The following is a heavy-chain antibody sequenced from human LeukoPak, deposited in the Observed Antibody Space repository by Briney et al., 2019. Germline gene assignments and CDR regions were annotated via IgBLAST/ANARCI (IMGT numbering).Heavy chain of an antibody. CDR3: ARHRYCSCTSCTPYYYYYMDV. CDR2: IYPGDSDT. CDR1: GYSFTSYW. Sequence: GESLKISCKGSGYSFTSYWIGWVRQMPGKGLEWMGIIYPGDSDTRYSPSFQGQVTISADKSISTAYLQWSSLKASDTAMYYCARHRYCSCTSCTPYYYYYMDVWGKGTTVTVSS. V-gene: IGHV5-51*01. D-gene: IGHD2-2*01. J-gene: IGHJ6*03.